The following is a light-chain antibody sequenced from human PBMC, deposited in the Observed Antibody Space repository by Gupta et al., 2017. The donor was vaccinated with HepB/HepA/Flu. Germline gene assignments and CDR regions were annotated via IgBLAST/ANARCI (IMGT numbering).Light chain of an antibody. J-gene: IGKJ1*01. CDR1: QTIYTN. V-gene: IGKV1-39*01. Sequence: DIQMTQSPPSLSVSVGDRVTITCRASQTIYTNLNWYQQKPGKAPNLLIFAASSLQGGVPSRFSGSGSGTDFTLTISSLQPEDFATYYCQQSYSTPRTFGEGTKVEIK. CDR3: QQSYSTPRT. CDR2: AAS.